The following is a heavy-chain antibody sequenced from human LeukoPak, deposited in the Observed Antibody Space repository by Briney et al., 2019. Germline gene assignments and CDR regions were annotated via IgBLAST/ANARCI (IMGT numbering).Heavy chain of an antibody. J-gene: IGHJ4*02. V-gene: IGHV4-34*01. Sequence: PSETLSLTCAVYGGSFSGYYWSWIRQPSGKGLEWIGEINHSGSTNYNPSLKSRVTISVDRSKNQFSLKLSSVTAADTAVYYCARDPDPNYGGNSHYFDYWGQGTLVTVSS. CDR1: GGSFSGYY. CDR2: INHSGST. CDR3: ARDPDPNYGGNSHYFDY. D-gene: IGHD4-23*01.